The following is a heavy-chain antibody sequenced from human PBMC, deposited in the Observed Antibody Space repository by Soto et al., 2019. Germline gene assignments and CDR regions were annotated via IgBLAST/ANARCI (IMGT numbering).Heavy chain of an antibody. CDR1: GYTFTSYG. J-gene: IGHJ5*02. CDR2: ISADNGNT. V-gene: IGHV1-18*01. Sequence: QVQLVQSGAEVKKPGASVKVSCKASGYTFTSYGISWVRQAPGQGLEWMGWISADNGNTNYAQKLQGRVTMTTETSTSTAYMELRTLRSDDTAVYYCATDCSSTTCYPWNWFDPWGQGTLVTVSS. CDR3: ATDCSSTTCYPWNWFDP. D-gene: IGHD2-2*01.